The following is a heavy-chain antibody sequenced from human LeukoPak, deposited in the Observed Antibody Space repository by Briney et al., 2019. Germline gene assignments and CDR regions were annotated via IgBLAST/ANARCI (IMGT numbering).Heavy chain of an antibody. CDR3: ATGSPSGRFGELSGY. D-gene: IGHD3-10*01. V-gene: IGHV4-34*01. Sequence: PSETLSLTCAVYGGSFSGYYWSWIRQPPGKGLEWIGEINHSGSTNYNPSLKSRVTISVDTSKNQFSLKLSSVTAADTAVYYCATGSPSGRFGELSGYWGQGTLVTVSS. J-gene: IGHJ4*02. CDR2: INHSGST. CDR1: GGSFSGYY.